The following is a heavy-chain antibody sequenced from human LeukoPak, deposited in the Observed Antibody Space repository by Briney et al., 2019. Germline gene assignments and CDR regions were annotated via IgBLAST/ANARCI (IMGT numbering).Heavy chain of an antibody. CDR3: ASSRRYYYDSSGYYAFDI. CDR2: IYYSGST. V-gene: IGHV4-30-4*08. CDR1: GGSISSGDYY. D-gene: IGHD3-22*01. Sequence: SGTLSLTCTVSGGSISSGDYYWSWIRQPPGKGLEWIGYIYYSGSTYYNPSLKSRVTISVDTSKNRFSLKLSSVTAADTAVYYCASSRRYYYDSSGYYAFDIWGQGTMVTVSS. J-gene: IGHJ3*02.